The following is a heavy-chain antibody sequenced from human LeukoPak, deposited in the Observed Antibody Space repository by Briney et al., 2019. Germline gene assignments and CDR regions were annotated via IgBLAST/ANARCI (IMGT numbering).Heavy chain of an antibody. CDR3: ARGTVPAAIKGYYYYYGMDV. J-gene: IGHJ6*02. Sequence: GGSLRLSCAASGFTFSSYSMNWVRQAPGKGLEWVSSISSSSGYIYYADSVKGRFTISRDNAKNSLYLQMNSLRAEDTAVYYCARGTVPAAIKGYYYYYGMDVWGQGTTVTVSS. D-gene: IGHD2-2*02. CDR1: GFTFSSYS. V-gene: IGHV3-21*01. CDR2: ISSSSGYI.